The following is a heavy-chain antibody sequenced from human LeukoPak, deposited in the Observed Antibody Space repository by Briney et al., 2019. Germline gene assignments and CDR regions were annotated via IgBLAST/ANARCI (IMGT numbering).Heavy chain of an antibody. D-gene: IGHD3-9*01. CDR2: ISGTGGST. Sequence: GGSLRLSCEASGFALNSYIMSWVRQAPGKGLEWVSAISGTGGSTYYADSVKGRFTISRDNSKNTLYLQMNSLRAEDTAVYYCAKDSPPEDYDILTGYSDYWGQGTLVTVSS. V-gene: IGHV3-23*01. CDR3: AKDSPPEDYDILTGYSDY. J-gene: IGHJ4*02. CDR1: GFALNSYI.